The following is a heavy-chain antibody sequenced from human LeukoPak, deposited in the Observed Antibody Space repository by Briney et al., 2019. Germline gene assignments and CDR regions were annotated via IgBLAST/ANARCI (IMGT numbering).Heavy chain of an antibody. V-gene: IGHV4-59*01. CDR2: IYYSGST. CDR1: GGSISSYY. J-gene: IGHJ4*02. Sequence: SETLSLTCTVSGGSISSYYWSWIRQPPGPGLEWIGYIYYSGSTNYNPSLKSRVTISVDTSKNQFSLKLSSVTAADTAVYYCARGQLVSRAMDYWGQGTLVTVSS. CDR3: ARGQLVSRAMDY. D-gene: IGHD6-6*01.